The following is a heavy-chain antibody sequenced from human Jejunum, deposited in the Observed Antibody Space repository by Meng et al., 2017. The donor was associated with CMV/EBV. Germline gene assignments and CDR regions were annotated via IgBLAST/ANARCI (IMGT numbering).Heavy chain of an antibody. Sequence: CAGAGFTFSDHYIDWIRQAPGKGLEWVSYISNTGSPIYYADSVRGRFTISRDNAKNSLYLQMNSLRAEDAAVYYCAASSVIAPFYWGQGTLVTVSS. J-gene: IGHJ4*02. CDR3: AASSVIAPFY. V-gene: IGHV3-11*04. D-gene: IGHD3-16*02. CDR2: ISNTGSPI. CDR1: GFTFSDHY.